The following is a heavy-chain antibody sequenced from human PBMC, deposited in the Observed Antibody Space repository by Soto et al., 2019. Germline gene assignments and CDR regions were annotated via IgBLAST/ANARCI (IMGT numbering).Heavy chain of an antibody. CDR1: GYTFTSYG. CDR3: ARTVGYYYGMDV. J-gene: IGHJ6*02. V-gene: IGHV1-69*13. Sequence: ASVKVSCKASGYTFTSYGISWVRQAPGQGLEWMGGIIPIFGTANYAQKFQGRVTITADESTSTAYMELSSLRSEDTAVYYCARTVGYYYGMDVWGQGTTVTVS. CDR2: IIPIFGTA. D-gene: IGHD4-17*01.